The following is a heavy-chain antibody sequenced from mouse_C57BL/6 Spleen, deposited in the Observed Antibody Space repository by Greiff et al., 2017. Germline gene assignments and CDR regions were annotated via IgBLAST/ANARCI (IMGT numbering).Heavy chain of an antibody. CDR3: ARGGGFQSFDY. J-gene: IGHJ2*01. CDR1: GYTFTSYW. Sequence: QVQLQQPGAELVRPGSSVKLSCKASGYTFTSYWMDWVKQRPGQGLEWIGNIYPSDSGTHYNQKFKDKATLTVDKSSSTAYMQLSSLTSEDSAVYYCARGGGFQSFDYWGQGTTLTVSS. CDR2: IYPSDSGT. V-gene: IGHV1-61*01.